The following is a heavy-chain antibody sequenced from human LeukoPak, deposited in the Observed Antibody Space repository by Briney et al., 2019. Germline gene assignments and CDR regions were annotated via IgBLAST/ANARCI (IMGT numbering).Heavy chain of an antibody. Sequence: SETLSLTCAVYGVSFSGYYWSWIRQPPGKGLEWIGEINHSGSTNYNPSLKSRVTVSVDTSKNQFSLKLNSVTAADTAVYYCARGDFGMNCSGGSCSGFWGQGTLVTVSS. J-gene: IGHJ4*02. CDR2: INHSGST. V-gene: IGHV4-34*01. CDR1: GVSFSGYY. D-gene: IGHD2-15*01. CDR3: ARGDFGMNCSGGSCSGF.